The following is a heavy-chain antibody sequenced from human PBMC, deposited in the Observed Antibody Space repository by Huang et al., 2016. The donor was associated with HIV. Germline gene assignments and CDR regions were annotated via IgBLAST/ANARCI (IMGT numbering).Heavy chain of an antibody. CDR2: IYYSGSN. D-gene: IGHD3-10*01. CDR1: GGSIRSDNYY. CDR3: ARLPGSITMIRGVITDPY. Sequence: QLQLQESGPGLVKPSETLSLTCTVSGGSIRSDNYYWGWIRQPPGKGLEWIGSIYYSGSNDYNPSLKSRVTITVDTSKNQFSLKMRSVTAADTAVYYCARLPGSITMIRGVITDPYWGQGTLVTVSS. J-gene: IGHJ4*02. V-gene: IGHV4-39*01.